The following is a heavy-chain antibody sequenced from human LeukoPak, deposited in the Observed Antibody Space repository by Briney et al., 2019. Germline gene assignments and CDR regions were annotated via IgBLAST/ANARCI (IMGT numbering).Heavy chain of an antibody. V-gene: IGHV3-23*01. D-gene: IGHD6-19*01. CDR3: AKPSSGYGSFDS. J-gene: IGHJ4*02. CDR1: GFTFRSYA. Sequence: GGSLRLSCPAAGFTFRSYAMGWVRQAPGKRLEWVSAISSSSTNTYYADSVKGRFTISRDNSKNTLYLQMNSLKAEDTAVYYCAKPSSGYGSFDSWGQGTLVTVSS. CDR2: ISSSSTNT.